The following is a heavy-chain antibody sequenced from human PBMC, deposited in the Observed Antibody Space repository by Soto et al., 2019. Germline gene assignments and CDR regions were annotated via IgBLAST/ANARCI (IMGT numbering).Heavy chain of an antibody. V-gene: IGHV3-23*01. J-gene: IGHJ4*02. CDR3: AKGPPFDY. Sequence: GGSLRLSCAASGFTFSSYGMSWVRQPPGKGLEWVSAISGSDGSTYYADSVKGWFTISRDNPKNTLYLQMNSLRAEDTAVYYCAKGPPFDYWGQGTLVTVSS. CDR2: ISGSDGST. CDR1: GFTFSSYG.